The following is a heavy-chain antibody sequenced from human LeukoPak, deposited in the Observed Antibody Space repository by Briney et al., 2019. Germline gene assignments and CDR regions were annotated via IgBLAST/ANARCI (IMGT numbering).Heavy chain of an antibody. D-gene: IGHD2-15*01. CDR3: ARGYSRAAFDI. V-gene: IGHV3-48*01. Sequence: GGSLRLSCAASGFTFRNYLMNWVRQAPGQGLEWVSFISSTGGTIYYADSVKGRFTVSRDNGKNSLLLQMNSLRAEDTALYYCARGYSRAAFDIWGQGTVAAVSS. CDR1: GFTFRNYL. J-gene: IGHJ3*02. CDR2: ISSTGGTI.